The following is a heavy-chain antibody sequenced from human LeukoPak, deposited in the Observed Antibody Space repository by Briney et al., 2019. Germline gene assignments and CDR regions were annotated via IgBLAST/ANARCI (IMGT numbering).Heavy chain of an antibody. CDR1: GFTFSGYW. CDR3: ARAAYTSSPDY. J-gene: IGHJ4*02. Sequence: GGSLRLSCAASGFTFSGYWMLWVRHAPGKGPVWVSRIDNDGSSTTYADSVKGRFTISRDNTKNTLYLQMSSLRGEDTAVYYCARAAYTSSPDYWGQGTLVTVFS. V-gene: IGHV3-74*01. CDR2: IDNDGSST. D-gene: IGHD6-6*01.